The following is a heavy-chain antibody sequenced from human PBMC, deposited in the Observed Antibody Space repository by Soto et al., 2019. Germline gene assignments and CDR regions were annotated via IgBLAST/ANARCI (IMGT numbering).Heavy chain of an antibody. Sequence: GGSLRLSCAASGFTFSSYSMNWVRQAPGKGLEWVSSISSSSSYIYYADSVKGRFTISRDNAKNSLYLQMNSLRAEDTAVYYCARNARIFGVVTPGDYYYGMDVWGQGTTVTVSS. CDR1: GFTFSSYS. CDR2: ISSSSSYI. D-gene: IGHD3-3*01. V-gene: IGHV3-21*01. CDR3: ARNARIFGVVTPGDYYYGMDV. J-gene: IGHJ6*02.